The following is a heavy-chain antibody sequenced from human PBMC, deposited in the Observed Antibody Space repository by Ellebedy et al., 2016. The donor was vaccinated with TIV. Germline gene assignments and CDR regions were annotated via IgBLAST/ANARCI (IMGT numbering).Heavy chain of an antibody. Sequence: SETLSLXXAVYGGSFNDYSWSWIRQPPGKRLEWIGEFMHSGINDYNPSLRGRVSISVDPSKSQFSLRLTFLTAADTAVYYCASRHKFCRGGGTCYSTYDSWGQGTPVTVSS. CDR3: ASRHKFCRGGGTCYSTYDS. V-gene: IGHV4-34*12. CDR2: FMHSGIN. CDR1: GGSFNDYS. D-gene: IGHD2-15*01. J-gene: IGHJ4*02.